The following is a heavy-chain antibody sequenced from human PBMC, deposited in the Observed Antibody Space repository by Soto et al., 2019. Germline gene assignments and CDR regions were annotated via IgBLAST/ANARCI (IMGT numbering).Heavy chain of an antibody. J-gene: IGHJ5*02. CDR3: AKKRGGRIQLWPTGGWFDP. V-gene: IGHV3-30*18. D-gene: IGHD5-18*01. CDR1: GFTFSSYG. CDR2: ISYDGSNK. Sequence: PGGSLGLSCAASGFTFSSYGMHWVRQAPGKWLEWVAVISYDGSNKYYADSVKCRFTISRDNSKNTLYLQMNSLRAEDTAVYYCAKKRGGRIQLWPTGGWFDPWGQGTLVTVSS.